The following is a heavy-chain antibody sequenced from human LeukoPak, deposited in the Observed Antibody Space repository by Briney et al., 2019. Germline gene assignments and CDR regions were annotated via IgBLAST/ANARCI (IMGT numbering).Heavy chain of an antibody. CDR2: ISGGGAKR. J-gene: IGHJ3*02. CDR1: GSTFDNYA. CDR3: AKCSAGYYNDAFDI. D-gene: IGHD3-10*02. Sequence: GGSLRLSCAASGSTFDNYAMNWVRQAPGKGLEWVSYISGGGAKRHYSGSVKGRFTISRDNPKNTLYLQINNLRAEDTAMYYCAKCSAGYYNDAFDIWGRGTMVTVSS. V-gene: IGHV3-23*01.